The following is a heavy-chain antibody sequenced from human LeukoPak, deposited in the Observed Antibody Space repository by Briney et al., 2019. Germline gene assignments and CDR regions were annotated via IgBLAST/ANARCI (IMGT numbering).Heavy chain of an antibody. J-gene: IGHJ4*02. CDR1: GGSISSSSYY. Sequence: SETLSLTCTVSGGSISSSSYYWSWIRQPPGKGLEWIGYIYYSGSTNYNPSLKSRVTISVDTSKNQFSLKLSSVTAADTAVYYCASLFMVRGRLTYYFDYWGQGTLVTVSS. CDR3: ASLFMVRGRLTYYFDY. V-gene: IGHV4-61*01. CDR2: IYYSGST. D-gene: IGHD3-10*01.